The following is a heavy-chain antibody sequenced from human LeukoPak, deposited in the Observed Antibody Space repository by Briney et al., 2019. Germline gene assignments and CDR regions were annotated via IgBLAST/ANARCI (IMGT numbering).Heavy chain of an antibody. J-gene: IGHJ6*02. CDR1: GFTFSSYS. CDR3: ARVGYYDSRGLDV. D-gene: IGHD3-22*01. CDR2: ISSSSSTI. V-gene: IGHV3-48*01. Sequence: GGSLRRSWAASGFTFSSYSMNWVRQAPGKGLEWVSYISSSSSTIYYADSVKGRFTISRDNAQNSMYLQMNGLRAEDTDVYYCARVGYYDSRGLDVWGQGTTVTVSS.